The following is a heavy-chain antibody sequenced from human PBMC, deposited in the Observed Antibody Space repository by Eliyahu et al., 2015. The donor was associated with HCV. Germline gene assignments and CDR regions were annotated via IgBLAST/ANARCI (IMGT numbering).Heavy chain of an antibody. CDR2: IWYDGSNK. D-gene: IGHD2-15*01. CDR3: ARSRSVVVVAATLDY. Sequence: QVQLVESGGGVVQPGRSLRLSCXASGFTFXSYGMHWVRQAXXKGLXWVAVIWYDGSNKYYADSVKGRFTISRDNSKNTLYLQMNSLRAEDTAVYYCARSRSVVVVAATLDYWGQGTLVTVSS. J-gene: IGHJ4*02. CDR1: GFTFXSYG. V-gene: IGHV3-33*01.